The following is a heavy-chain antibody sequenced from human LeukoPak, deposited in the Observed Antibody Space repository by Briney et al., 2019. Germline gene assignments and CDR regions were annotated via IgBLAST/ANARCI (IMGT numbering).Heavy chain of an antibody. D-gene: IGHD6-19*01. V-gene: IGHV3-30-3*01. CDR3: AGDLYSSGSLDV. Sequence: GGSLRLSCAASGFTFSSYAMHWVRQAPGKGLEWVAVISYDGSNKYYADSVKGRFTISRDNSKNTLYLQMNSLRAEDTAVYYCAGDLYSSGSLDVWGQGTTVTVSS. CDR2: ISYDGSNK. J-gene: IGHJ6*02. CDR1: GFTFSSYA.